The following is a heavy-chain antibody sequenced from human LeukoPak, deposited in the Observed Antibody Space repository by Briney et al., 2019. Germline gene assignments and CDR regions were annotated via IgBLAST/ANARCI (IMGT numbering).Heavy chain of an antibody. CDR2: IYYSGST. J-gene: IGHJ6*02. V-gene: IGHV4-59*01. CDR1: GGSISSYY. D-gene: IGHD3-9*01. Sequence: SETLSLTCTVSGGSISSYYWSWIRQPPGKGLEWTGYIYYSGSTNYNPSLKSRVTISVDTSKNQFSLKLSSVTAADTAVYYCARDLSLRYFDWLPQESYGMDVWGQGTTVTVSS. CDR3: ARDLSLRYFDWLPQESYGMDV.